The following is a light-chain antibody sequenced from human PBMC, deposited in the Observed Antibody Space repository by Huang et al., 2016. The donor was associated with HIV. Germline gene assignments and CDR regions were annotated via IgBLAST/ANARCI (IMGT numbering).Light chain of an antibody. CDR2: DTS. V-gene: IGKV3D-15*01. CDR3: QQYDNWPPGLT. CDR1: QHVRSN. Sequence: EIVMTQSPATLSVSPGGGATLSCRASQHVRSNLAWYQQTPGQAPRLLLYDTSTRASGVPARFRGSGSGTEFTLTISGLQSEDFAVYYCQQYDNWPPGLTFGGGTKVEI. J-gene: IGKJ4*01.